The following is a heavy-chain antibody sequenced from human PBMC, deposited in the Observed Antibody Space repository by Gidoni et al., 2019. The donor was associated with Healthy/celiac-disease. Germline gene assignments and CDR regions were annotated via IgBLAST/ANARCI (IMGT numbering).Heavy chain of an antibody. D-gene: IGHD3-10*01. CDR1: GGTFSSYA. V-gene: IGHV1-69*01. Sequence: QVQLVQSGAEVKKPGSSVKVSCKASGGTFSSYAISWVRQAPGQGLEWMGGIIPIFGTANYAQKFQGRVTITADESTSTAYMELSSLRSEDTAVYYCARGRHYYGSGSYYNVPYNWFDPWGQGTLVTVSS. CDR2: IIPIFGTA. CDR3: ARGRHYYGSGSYYNVPYNWFDP. J-gene: IGHJ5*02.